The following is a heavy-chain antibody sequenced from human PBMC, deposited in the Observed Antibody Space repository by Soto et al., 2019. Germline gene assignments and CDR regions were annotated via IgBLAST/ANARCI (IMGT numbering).Heavy chain of an antibody. J-gene: IGHJ3*02. Sequence: PGGSLRLSCAASGFTFRNYWMNWVRQAPGKGLEWVANIKGDESEKSYVDSVKGRFTISSDSAKKSVYLQMNSLRLDGKAIYYFVKVGDYLGLAFVILGRGTMVTVSS. V-gene: IGHV3-7*01. CDR2: IKGDESEK. CDR3: VKVGDYLGLAFVI. D-gene: IGHD4-17*01. CDR1: GFTFRNYW.